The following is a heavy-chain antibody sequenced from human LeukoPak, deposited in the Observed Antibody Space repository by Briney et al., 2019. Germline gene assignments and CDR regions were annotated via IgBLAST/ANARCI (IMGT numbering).Heavy chain of an antibody. J-gene: IGHJ4*02. Sequence: GGSLRLSCAASGFTFSGSAMHWVRQASGKGLEWVGRIRSKANSYATAYAASVKGRFTISRDDSKNTAYLQMNSLKTEDTAVYYCTSSWFSLADRPRYFDYWGQGTLVTVSS. CDR2: IRSKANSYAT. V-gene: IGHV3-73*01. CDR3: TSSWFSLADRPRYFDY. CDR1: GFTFSGSA. D-gene: IGHD6-6*01.